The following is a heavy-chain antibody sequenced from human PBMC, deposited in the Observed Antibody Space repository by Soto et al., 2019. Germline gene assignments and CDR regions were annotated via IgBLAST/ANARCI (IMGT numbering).Heavy chain of an antibody. V-gene: IGHV4-31*03. CDR1: GGSISSGGYY. D-gene: IGHD3-10*01. CDR3: ARDYGSGINYMDV. Sequence: QVQLQESGPGLVKPSQTLSLTCTVSGGSISSGGYYWSWIRQHPGKGLEWIRYIYYSGSTYYNPSLKSRVTISVDPSKNQFSLKLSSVTAAYTAVYYCARDYGSGINYMDVWGKRTTVTVSS. J-gene: IGHJ6*03. CDR2: IYYSGST.